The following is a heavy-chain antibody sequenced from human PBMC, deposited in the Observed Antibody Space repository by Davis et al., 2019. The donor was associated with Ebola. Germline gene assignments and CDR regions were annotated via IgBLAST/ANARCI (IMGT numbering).Heavy chain of an antibody. V-gene: IGHV3-33*06. CDR3: AKDYDFWSNHMDV. J-gene: IGHJ6*02. CDR1: GFTFSSYG. D-gene: IGHD3-3*01. Sequence: GESLKISCAASGFTFSSYGMHWVRQTPGKGLEWVAVIWYDGTNQYLADSVKGRFIISRGNSQNTLYLQMNSLRAEDTAVYYCAKDYDFWSNHMDVWGQGTTVTVSS. CDR2: IWYDGTNQ.